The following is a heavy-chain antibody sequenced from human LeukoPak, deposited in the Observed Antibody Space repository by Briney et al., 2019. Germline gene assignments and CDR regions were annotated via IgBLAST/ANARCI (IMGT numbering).Heavy chain of an antibody. CDR2: ISYDGSNK. CDR1: GFTFRTYA. V-gene: IGHV3-30*04. J-gene: IGHJ3*02. CDR3: AREGDIVATIAEDAFDI. Sequence: GGSLRLSCAASGFTFRTYAMHWVRQAPGKGLEWVAVISYDGSNKYYADSVKGRFTISRDNSKNTLYLQMNSLRAEDTAVYYCAREGDIVATIAEDAFDIWGQGTMVTVSS. D-gene: IGHD5-12*01.